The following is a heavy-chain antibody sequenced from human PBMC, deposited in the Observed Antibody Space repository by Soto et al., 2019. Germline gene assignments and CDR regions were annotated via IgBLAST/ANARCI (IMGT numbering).Heavy chain of an antibody. V-gene: IGHV4-61*01. Sequence: PSETLSLTCTVSGGSVSSGSYYWSWIGQPPGKGLEWIGYIYYSGSTNYNPSLKSRVTISVDTSKNQFTLKLSSVTAADTAVYYCARVAGYAGAFDIWGQGTMVTVSS. CDR1: GGSVSSGSYY. CDR3: ARVAGYAGAFDI. CDR2: IYYSGST. J-gene: IGHJ3*02. D-gene: IGHD5-18*01.